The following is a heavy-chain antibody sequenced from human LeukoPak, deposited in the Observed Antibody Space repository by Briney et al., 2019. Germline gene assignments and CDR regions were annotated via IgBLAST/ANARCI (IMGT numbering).Heavy chain of an antibody. Sequence: SVKVSCKASGGTFSSYAIIWVRQAPGQGLEWMGGIIPIFGTANYAQKFQGRVTITADESTSTAYMELSSLRSEDTAVYYCAVIASSTAHYYYYYMDVWGKGTTVTVSS. CDR1: GGTFSSYA. CDR2: IIPIFGTA. D-gene: IGHD2/OR15-2a*01. J-gene: IGHJ6*03. CDR3: AVIASSTAHYYYYYMDV. V-gene: IGHV1-69*01.